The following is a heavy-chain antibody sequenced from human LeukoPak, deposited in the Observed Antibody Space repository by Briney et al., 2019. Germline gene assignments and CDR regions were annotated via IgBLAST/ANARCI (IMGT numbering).Heavy chain of an antibody. D-gene: IGHD3-22*01. CDR1: GFTFSDYY. J-gene: IGHJ4*02. V-gene: IGHV3-11*01. CDR2: ISSSGSTI. CDR3: GGAPYFYVSGGYSDY. Sequence: GGSLRLSCAASGFTFSDYYMSWIRQAPGKGLEWVSYISSSGSTIYYADSVKGRFTISRDNAKNSLYLQMNSLRAEDTAVYYCGGAPYFYVSGGYSDYWGQGTLFTVSS.